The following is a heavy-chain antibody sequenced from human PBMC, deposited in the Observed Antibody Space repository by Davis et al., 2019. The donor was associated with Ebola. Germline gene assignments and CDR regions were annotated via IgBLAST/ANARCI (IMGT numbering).Heavy chain of an antibody. V-gene: IGHV4-34*01. J-gene: IGHJ6*02. CDR1: GGSISSYY. Sequence: GSLRLSCTVSGGSISSYYWSWIRQPPGKGLEWIGEINHSGSTNYNPSLKSRVTISVDTSKNQFSLKLSSVTAADTAVYYCARGGDSSSWYYYYGMDVWGQGTTVTVSS. CDR2: INHSGST. D-gene: IGHD6-13*01. CDR3: ARGGDSSSWYYYYGMDV.